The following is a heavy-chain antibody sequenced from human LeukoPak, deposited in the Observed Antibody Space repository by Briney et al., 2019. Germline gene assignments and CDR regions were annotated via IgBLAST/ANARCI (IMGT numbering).Heavy chain of an antibody. D-gene: IGHD3-22*01. CDR2: GTHDGVT. CDR1: GGSLSGNY. V-gene: IGHV4-34*01. Sequence: SETLSLTCAVHGGSLSGNYWSWIRQPPGKGLEWIGQGTHDGVTTYNPSLKSRVTISVDTSKNQVSLKLSSVTAADTAVYYCARVAYYYDGSGYYHFDYWGQGTLVTVSS. CDR3: ARVAYYYDGSGYYHFDY. J-gene: IGHJ4*02.